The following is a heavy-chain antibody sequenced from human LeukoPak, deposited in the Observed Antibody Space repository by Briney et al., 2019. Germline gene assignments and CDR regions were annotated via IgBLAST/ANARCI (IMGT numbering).Heavy chain of an antibody. J-gene: IGHJ4*02. CDR3: ARDGDLDY. CDR2: INPNSGGT. V-gene: IGHV1-2*02. Sequence: ASVKVSCKASGFIFTGYYMHWVRQAPGQGLEWMGWINPNSGGTKYAQKFQGRVTMTRNTSISTAYMELSSLRSEDTAVYYCARDGDLDYWGQGTLVTVSS. D-gene: IGHD3-10*01. CDR1: GFIFTGYY.